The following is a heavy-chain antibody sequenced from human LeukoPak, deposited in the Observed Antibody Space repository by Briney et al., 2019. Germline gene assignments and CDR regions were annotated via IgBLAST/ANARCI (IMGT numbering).Heavy chain of an antibody. V-gene: IGHV3-23*01. Sequence: GGSLRLPCAASGFTFSNYAMSWVRQAPGRGLEWISSISGGGVTTYYADSVKGRFTISRDNSKSTVSLQMNSLSAEDTAVYYCAKTWYGSGSYYPMFDPWGQGTLVTVSS. J-gene: IGHJ5*02. CDR1: GFTFSNYA. CDR3: AKTWYGSGSYYPMFDP. D-gene: IGHD3-10*01. CDR2: ISGGGVTT.